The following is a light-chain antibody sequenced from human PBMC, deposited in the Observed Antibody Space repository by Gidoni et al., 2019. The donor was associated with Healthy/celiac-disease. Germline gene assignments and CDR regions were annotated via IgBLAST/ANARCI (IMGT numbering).Light chain of an antibody. CDR1: QSVSSN. Sequence: ATLSVSPGERATLSCRASQSVSSNLAWYQQKPGQAPRLLIYGASTRATGIPARFSGSGSGTEFTLTISSLQSEDFAVYYCQQYNNWPPWTFGQGTKVEIK. CDR2: GAS. V-gene: IGKV3-15*01. J-gene: IGKJ1*01. CDR3: QQYNNWPPWT.